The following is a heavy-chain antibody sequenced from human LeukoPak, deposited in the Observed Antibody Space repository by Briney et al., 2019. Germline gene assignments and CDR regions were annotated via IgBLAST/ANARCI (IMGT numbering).Heavy chain of an antibody. V-gene: IGHV1-46*01. CDR1: GYTFTSYY. CDR2: INPSGGST. J-gene: IGHJ5*02. D-gene: IGHD1-26*01. Sequence: GASVKVSCKASGYTFTSYYMHWVRQAPGQGLEWMGIINPSGGSTSYAQKFQGRVTMTRDMSTSTVYMELSSLRSEDTAVYYCARAPKFRLVGVPKGPFDPWGQGTLVTVSS. CDR3: ARAPKFRLVGVPKGPFDP.